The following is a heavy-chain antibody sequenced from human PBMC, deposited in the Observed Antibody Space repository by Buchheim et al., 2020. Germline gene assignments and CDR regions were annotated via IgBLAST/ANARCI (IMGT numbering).Heavy chain of an antibody. CDR1: GGSIISGANY. V-gene: IGHV4-31*11. D-gene: IGHD3-22*01. CDR2: IYYSGST. CDR3: VREDDSSGSFDY. Sequence: QVQLQESGPGLVKPSQTLSLTCAVSGGSIISGANYWSWIRQHPGKGLEWIGYIYYSGSTFFTPSLKSRVIMSIDISKNQFSLNLRSVTAADTAVYYCVREDDSSGSFDYWGQGTL. J-gene: IGHJ4*02.